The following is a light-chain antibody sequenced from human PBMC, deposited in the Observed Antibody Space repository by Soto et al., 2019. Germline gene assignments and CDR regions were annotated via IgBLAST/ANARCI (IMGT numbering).Light chain of an antibody. J-gene: IGLJ1*01. Sequence: QSALTQPASVSGSPGQSITISCSGTSSDVGSSNLVSWYQQHPGKAPKLIIFEGDRRPSGVSGRFSGSKSGNTASLTISGLQAEDESDYYCCSFARSSSFYAFGSGTK. V-gene: IGLV2-23*01. CDR1: SSDVGSSNL. CDR3: CSFARSSSFYA. CDR2: EGD.